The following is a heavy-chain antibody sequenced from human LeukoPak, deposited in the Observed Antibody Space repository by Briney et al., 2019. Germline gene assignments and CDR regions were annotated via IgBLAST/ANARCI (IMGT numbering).Heavy chain of an antibody. Sequence: PGASLRLSCSASGFTFSRYAMSWVPEAPGKGLERVSAISSSGGSTYYADPVKGRFTISRDNSKNTLYLQMNSLRAEDTAVYYCAKGNTDYNFWSGPTYNWIDPWGQGTLVTVSS. CDR3: AKGNTDYNFWSGPTYNWIDP. D-gene: IGHD3-3*01. CDR2: ISSSGGST. CDR1: GFTFSRYA. V-gene: IGHV3-23*01. J-gene: IGHJ5*02.